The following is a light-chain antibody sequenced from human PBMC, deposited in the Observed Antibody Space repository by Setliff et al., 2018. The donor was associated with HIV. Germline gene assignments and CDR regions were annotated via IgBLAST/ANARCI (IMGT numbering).Light chain of an antibody. Sequence: QSALTQPASVSGSPGQSITISCTGSSSDVGGYNYVSWYQQHPGKAPKLMIYDVGQRPSGVSDRFSGSKSGITASLTISGLQPEDESDYYCSSYTASSTLVFGGGTK. CDR3: SSYTASSTLV. CDR1: SSDVGGYNY. J-gene: IGLJ3*02. CDR2: DVG. V-gene: IGLV2-14*03.